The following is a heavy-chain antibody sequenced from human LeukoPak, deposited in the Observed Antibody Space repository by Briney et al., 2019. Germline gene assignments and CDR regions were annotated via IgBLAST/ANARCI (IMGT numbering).Heavy chain of an antibody. D-gene: IGHD2-21*02. V-gene: IGHV1-18*04. J-gene: IGHJ4*02. CDR1: GYTFTTYG. CDR3: ARVSQEGGDDFDY. Sequence: ASVKVSCTASGYTFTTYGITWVRQAPGQGLECMGWISAYNGNTYYAQKLQGRVTMTTDTSTSTAYMELRSLRSDDTAVYYCARVSQEGGDDFDYWGQGTLVTVSS. CDR2: ISAYNGNT.